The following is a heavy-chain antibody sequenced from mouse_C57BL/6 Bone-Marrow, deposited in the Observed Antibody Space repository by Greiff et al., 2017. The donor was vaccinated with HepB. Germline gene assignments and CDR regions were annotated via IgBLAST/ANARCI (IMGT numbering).Heavy chain of an antibody. V-gene: IGHV3-5*01. CDR2: IYYSGTI. CDR1: GISITTGNYR. D-gene: IGHD2-13*01. CDR3: ARGDYSYAMDN. J-gene: IGHJ4*01. Sequence: EVKLMESGPGLVKPSQTVFLTCTVTGISITTGNYRWSWIRQFPGNKLEWIGYIYYSGTITYNPSLTSRTTITRDTPKNQFFLEMNSSTAEDTATYYCARGDYSYAMDNWGQGTSVTVSS.